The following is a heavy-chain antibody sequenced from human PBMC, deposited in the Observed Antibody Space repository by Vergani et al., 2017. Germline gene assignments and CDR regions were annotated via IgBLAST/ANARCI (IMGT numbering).Heavy chain of an antibody. CDR1: ESSFISNE. CDR3: TRRVPDCDGVCFHWDH. V-gene: IGHV5-51*03. Sequence: EVMLVQSGAEVKKPGESLKLSCKYSESSFISNEIAWVRQMSGKGLQWMGNINPIDSKIAYSPSFQGQAIMSLDKSITTAYLQWRSLEASDTAIYYCTRRVPDCDGVCFHWDHWGQETKVIVAS. CDR2: INPIDSKI. D-gene: IGHD3/OR15-3a*01. J-gene: IGHJ3*01.